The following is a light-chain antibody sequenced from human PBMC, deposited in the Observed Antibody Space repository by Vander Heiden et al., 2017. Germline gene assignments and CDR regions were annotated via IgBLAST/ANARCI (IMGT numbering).Light chain of an antibody. CDR1: QSISSY. J-gene: IGKJ2*01. CDR2: AAS. V-gene: IGKV1-39*01. CDR3: QRCETGRYT. Sequence: DIQMTQSPSSLSASVGDRVTITCWASQSISSYLNWYQQKPGKAPKLLIYAASSLQSGVPSRFSGSASGTDFTLTIGVLHPEEFTTYYSQRCETGRYTFGQGTKLEI.